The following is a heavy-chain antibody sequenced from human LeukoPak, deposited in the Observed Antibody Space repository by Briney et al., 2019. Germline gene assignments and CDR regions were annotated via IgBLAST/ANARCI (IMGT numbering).Heavy chain of an antibody. Sequence: GGSLRLSCAASGFTFSSYEMNWVRQAPGKGLEWVSYISSSGSTIYYADSVKGRFTISRDNAKNSLYLQMNSLRAEDTAVYYCAKDFLYYYDSSGYSDSAFDIWGQGTMVTVSS. CDR3: AKDFLYYYDSSGYSDSAFDI. CDR1: GFTFSSYE. J-gene: IGHJ3*02. D-gene: IGHD3-22*01. V-gene: IGHV3-48*03. CDR2: ISSSGSTI.